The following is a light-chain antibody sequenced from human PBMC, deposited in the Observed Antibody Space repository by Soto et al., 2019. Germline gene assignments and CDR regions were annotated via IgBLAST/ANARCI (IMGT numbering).Light chain of an antibody. CDR3: GTWDSGLSAVV. J-gene: IGLJ3*02. Sequence: QSVLTQPPSVSAAPGQKVTISCSESSSNIGDNYVSWYQQLPGTAPKLLIYDNDKRPSGISDRFSGSKSGTSATLGITGLQTGDEADYYCGTWDSGLSAVVFGGGTKLTVL. V-gene: IGLV1-51*01. CDR2: DND. CDR1: SSNIGDNY.